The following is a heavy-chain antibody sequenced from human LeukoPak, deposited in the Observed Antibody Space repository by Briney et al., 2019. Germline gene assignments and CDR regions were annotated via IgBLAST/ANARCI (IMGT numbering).Heavy chain of an antibody. Sequence: SETLSLTCSVSGGSISSYYWIWIRQPPGKGLEWIGYIYYSGSTNYNPSLKSRVTISVDTSKNQFSLKLNSVTAADTAVYYCAREYGDYGGSWFDPWGQGTLVTVSS. J-gene: IGHJ5*02. CDR1: GGSISSYY. D-gene: IGHD4-17*01. CDR3: AREYGDYGGSWFDP. V-gene: IGHV4-59*12. CDR2: IYYSGST.